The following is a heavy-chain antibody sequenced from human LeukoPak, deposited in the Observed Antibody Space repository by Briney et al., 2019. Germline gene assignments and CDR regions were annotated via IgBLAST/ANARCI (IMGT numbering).Heavy chain of an antibody. J-gene: IGHJ5*02. V-gene: IGHV4-34*01. Sequence: SETLSLTCAVYGGSFSGYYWSWIRQPPGKGLEWIGEINHSGSTNYNPSLKSRVTTSVDTSKNQFSLKLSSVTAADTAVYYCARGHCSSTSCYVFGVPNWFDPWGQGTLVTVSS. CDR3: ARGHCSSTSCYVFGVPNWFDP. CDR1: GGSFSGYY. D-gene: IGHD2-2*01. CDR2: INHSGST.